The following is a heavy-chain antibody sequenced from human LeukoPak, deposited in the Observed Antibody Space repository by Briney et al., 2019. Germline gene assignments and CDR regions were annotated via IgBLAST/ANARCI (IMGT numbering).Heavy chain of an antibody. CDR1: GGSISSGGYY. Sequence: SETLSLTCTVSGGSISSGGYYWSWIRQHPGKGLEWIGYIYYSGSTYYNPSLKSRVTISVDTSKNQFSLKLSSVTAEDTAVYYCVRGGQGDGHSADEAFDIWGQGTMVTVSA. CDR2: IYYSGST. D-gene: IGHD5-18*01. CDR3: VRGGQGDGHSADEAFDI. V-gene: IGHV4-31*03. J-gene: IGHJ3*02.